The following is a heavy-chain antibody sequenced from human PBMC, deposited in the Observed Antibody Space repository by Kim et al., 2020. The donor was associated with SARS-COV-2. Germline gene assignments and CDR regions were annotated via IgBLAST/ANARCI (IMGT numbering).Heavy chain of an antibody. D-gene: IGHD6-19*01. V-gene: IGHV6-1*01. CDR2: TYYRSKWYN. Sequence: SQTLSLTCAISGDSVSSNSAAWNWIRQSPSRGLEWLGRTYYRSKWYNDYAVSVKSRITINPDTSKNQFSLQLNSVTPEDTAVYYCARVSGWRPNDPRYYYYGMDVWGQGTTVTVSS. J-gene: IGHJ6*02. CDR1: GDSVSSNSAA. CDR3: ARVSGWRPNDPRYYYYGMDV.